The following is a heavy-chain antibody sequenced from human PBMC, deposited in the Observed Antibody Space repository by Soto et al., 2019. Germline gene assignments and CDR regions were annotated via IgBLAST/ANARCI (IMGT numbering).Heavy chain of an antibody. J-gene: IGHJ4*02. CDR3: AANYDSSGYYYYDHFDY. CDR2: ISGGGGST. Sequence: PGGSLRLSCAASGFTFSNYAVSWVRQAPGKGLEWVSAISGGGGSTYYGDSVKGRFTISRDNSKNTLYLQMNSLRAEDTAVYFCAANYDSSGYYYYDHFDYWGQGTLVTVSS. V-gene: IGHV3-23*01. CDR1: GFTFSNYA. D-gene: IGHD3-22*01.